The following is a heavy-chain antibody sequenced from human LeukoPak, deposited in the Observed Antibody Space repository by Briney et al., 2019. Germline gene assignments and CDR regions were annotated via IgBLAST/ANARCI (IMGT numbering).Heavy chain of an antibody. D-gene: IGHD3-9*01. Sequence: SVKVSCKASGGMFSSYAINWVRQAPGRGLEWMGGIIPIFGTANYAQKFQGRVTITADESTSTAYMELSSLTSEDTAVYYCARDGGGYDILIGWFDYWGQGTLVTVSS. CDR3: ARDGGGYDILIGWFDY. CDR2: IIPIFGTA. V-gene: IGHV1-69*13. J-gene: IGHJ4*02. CDR1: GGMFSSYA.